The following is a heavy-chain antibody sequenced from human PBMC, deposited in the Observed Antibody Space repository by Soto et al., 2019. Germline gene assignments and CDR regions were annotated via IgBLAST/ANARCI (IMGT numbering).Heavy chain of an antibody. Sequence: QVQLQQWGAGLLKPSETLSLTCPVYGGSFSGYYWSWIRQPPGKGLEWIGEINHSGSTNYNPSLKSRVTISVDTSKNQFSLKLSSVTAADTAVYYCARDTTITMVRGVDAFDIWGQGTMVTVSS. V-gene: IGHV4-34*01. CDR3: ARDTTITMVRGVDAFDI. CDR1: GGSFSGYY. J-gene: IGHJ3*02. CDR2: INHSGST. D-gene: IGHD3-10*01.